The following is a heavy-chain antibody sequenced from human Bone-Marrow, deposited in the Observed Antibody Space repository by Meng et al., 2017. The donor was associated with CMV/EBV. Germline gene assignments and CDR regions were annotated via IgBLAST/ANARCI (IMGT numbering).Heavy chain of an antibody. CDR3: AKDIVLHSSGYLDD. V-gene: IGHV3-30*02. Sequence: GESLKISCAASGFTFSSYGMHWVRQAPGKGLEWVAFIRYDGSNKYYADSVKGRFTISRDNSKNTLYMQMNSLRAEDTAVYYCAKDIVLHSSGYLDDWGQGRLVSVSS. CDR2: IRYDGSNK. D-gene: IGHD3-22*01. CDR1: GFTFSSYG. J-gene: IGHJ4*02.